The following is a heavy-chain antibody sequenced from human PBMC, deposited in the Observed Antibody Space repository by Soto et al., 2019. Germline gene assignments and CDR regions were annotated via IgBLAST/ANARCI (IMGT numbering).Heavy chain of an antibody. CDR2: IKSRTDGGTT. Sequence: GGSLRLSCAASGFTFSNAWMSWVRQAPGKGLEWVGRIKSRTDGGTTDYAAPVKGRFTISRDDSKNTLYLQMNSLKTEDTAVYYCTTTITISTGYGMDVWGQGTTVTVSS. CDR3: TTTITISTGYGMDV. V-gene: IGHV3-15*01. D-gene: IGHD3-3*01. J-gene: IGHJ6*02. CDR1: GFTFSNAW.